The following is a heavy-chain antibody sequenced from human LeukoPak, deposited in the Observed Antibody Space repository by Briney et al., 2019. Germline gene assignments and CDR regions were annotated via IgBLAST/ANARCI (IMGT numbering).Heavy chain of an antibody. CDR2: ISSSGGTT. J-gene: IGHJ5*02. CDR1: GFTFSSYA. CDR3: AKEYSSSWYGWFDP. Sequence: GGSLRLSCAASGFTFSSYAMTWVRQAPGKGLELVSGISSSGGTTYHADSVKGRFTISRDNAKNTLYLQMNSLRAEDTAVYYCAKEYSSSWYGWFDPWGQGTLVIVSS. D-gene: IGHD6-13*01. V-gene: IGHV3-23*01.